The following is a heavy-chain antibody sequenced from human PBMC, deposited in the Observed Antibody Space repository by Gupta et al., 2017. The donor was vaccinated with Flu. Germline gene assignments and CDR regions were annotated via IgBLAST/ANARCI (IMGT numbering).Heavy chain of an antibody. CDR3: ARSGRPTYYYYYYYMDV. Sequence: GWIRQPPGKELEWIGSIYYSGNTYYNPSLKSRVTISVDTSKNQFSLKLSSVTAADTAVYYCARSGRPTYYYYYYYMDVWGKGTTVTVSS. CDR2: IYYSGNT. D-gene: IGHD2-15*01. J-gene: IGHJ6*03. V-gene: IGHV4-39*01.